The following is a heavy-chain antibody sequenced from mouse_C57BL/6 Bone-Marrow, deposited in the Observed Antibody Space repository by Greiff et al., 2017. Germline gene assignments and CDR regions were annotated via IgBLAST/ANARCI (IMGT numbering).Heavy chain of an antibody. CDR3: TPITTVVATDY. J-gene: IGHJ2*01. CDR2: IDPENGDA. D-gene: IGHD1-1*01. Sequence: EVQLQQSGAELVRPGASVKLSCTASGFNIKDDYMHWVKQRPEQGLAWIGWIDPENGDAEYASKFQGKATITADTYSNTDYLQLSSLTSEDTAVYYCTPITTVVATDYWGQGTTLTVSS. CDR1: GFNIKDDY. V-gene: IGHV14-4*01.